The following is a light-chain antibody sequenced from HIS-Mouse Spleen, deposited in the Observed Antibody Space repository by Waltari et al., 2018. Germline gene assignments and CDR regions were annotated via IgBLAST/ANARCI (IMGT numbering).Light chain of an antibody. CDR3: QQYYSTPYT. CDR1: QSVLYSSNNKNY. Sequence: DIVMTQSPDFLAVSLGERATIHCKSSQSVLYSSNNKNYLAWYQQKPGQPPKLLIYCASTRESGVPDRFSGSGSGTDFTLTISSLQAEDVAVYYCQQYYSTPYTFGQGTKLEIK. CDR2: CAS. J-gene: IGKJ2*01. V-gene: IGKV4-1*01.